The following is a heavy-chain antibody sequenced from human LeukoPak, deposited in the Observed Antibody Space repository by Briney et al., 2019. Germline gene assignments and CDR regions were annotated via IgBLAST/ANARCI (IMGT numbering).Heavy chain of an antibody. V-gene: IGHV4-39*01. Sequence: SETLSLTCTVSGGSISAISGGPYYWGWIRQPPGKGLEWIGSGHYSGNTYNPSLKSRVTISIDTSKNQFSLKLSSVTAADTAVYYCARKEQWLPHDAFDIWGQGTMVTVSS. J-gene: IGHJ3*02. CDR3: ARKEQWLPHDAFDI. CDR1: GGSISAISGGPYY. CDR2: GHYSGNT. D-gene: IGHD6-19*01.